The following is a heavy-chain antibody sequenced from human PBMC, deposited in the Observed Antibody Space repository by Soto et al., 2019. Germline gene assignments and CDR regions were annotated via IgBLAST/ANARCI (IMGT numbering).Heavy chain of an antibody. D-gene: IGHD5-12*01. V-gene: IGHV5-10-1*01. CDR1: GYSFTSYW. Sequence: RGESLKISCKGSGYSFTSYWISWVRQMPGKGLEWMGRIDPSDSYTNYSPSFQGHVTISADKSISTAYLQWSSLKASDTAMYYCARPAGRGVATGHYYGMDVWGQGTTVTVSS. CDR3: ARPAGRGVATGHYYGMDV. J-gene: IGHJ6*02. CDR2: IDPSDSYT.